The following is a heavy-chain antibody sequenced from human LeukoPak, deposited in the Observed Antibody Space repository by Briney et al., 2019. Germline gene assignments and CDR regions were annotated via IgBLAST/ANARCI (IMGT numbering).Heavy chain of an antibody. CDR1: GGSISSYY. D-gene: IGHD3-3*01. J-gene: IGHJ6*03. Sequence: PSETLSLTCTVSGGSISSYYWSWIRQPPGKGLEWIGYIYYSGSTNYNPSLKSRVTISVDTSKNQFSLKLSSVTAADTAVYYCARARTILGYYYVDVWGKGTTVTVSS. CDR3: ARARTILGYYYVDV. CDR2: IYYSGST. V-gene: IGHV4-59*01.